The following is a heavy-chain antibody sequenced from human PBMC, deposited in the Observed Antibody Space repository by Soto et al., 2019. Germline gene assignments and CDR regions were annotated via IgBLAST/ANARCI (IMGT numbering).Heavy chain of an antibody. Sequence: SETLSLTCTVSGGSISSYYWSWIRQPPGKGLEWIGYIYYSGSTNYNPSLKSRVTISVDTSKNQFSLKLSSVTAADTAVYYCARAAAAGFYYYYGMDVWGQGTTVTVSS. J-gene: IGHJ6*02. CDR1: GGSISSYY. D-gene: IGHD6-13*01. CDR3: ARAAAAGFYYYYGMDV. CDR2: IYYSGST. V-gene: IGHV4-59*01.